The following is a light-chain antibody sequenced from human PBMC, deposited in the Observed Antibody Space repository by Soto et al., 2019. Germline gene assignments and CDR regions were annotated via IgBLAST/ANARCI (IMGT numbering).Light chain of an antibody. Sequence: DIQMTQSPSSLSASVGDRVTITCRASQGISTYLNWYQQRQGKXXKXXIYAASSLQSGVPSRFSGSGSGTDLTITISSLQPEDFETYYCQQSYSTPRTFGQGTKVDIK. J-gene: IGKJ1*01. CDR3: QQSYSTPRT. CDR2: AAS. V-gene: IGKV1-39*01. CDR1: QGISTY.